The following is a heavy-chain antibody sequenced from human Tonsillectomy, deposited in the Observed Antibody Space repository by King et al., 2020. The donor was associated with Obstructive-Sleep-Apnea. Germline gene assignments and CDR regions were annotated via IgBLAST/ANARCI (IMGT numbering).Heavy chain of an antibody. V-gene: IGHV3-48*01. J-gene: IGHJ2*01. CDR2: ISRDSSTI. CDR1: GFTFRPQS. D-gene: IGHD4-17*01. Sequence: VQLVESGGGLVQPGGSLRLSCVASGFTFRPQSMTWGRQAPGKGLEGVTYISRDSSTIYYADSVKGRFTISRDNANISLYLQMRSLRAADTAVDYCARLGDDYGDYVNWYFDLWGRGTLVTVSS. CDR3: ARLGDDYGDYVNWYFDL.